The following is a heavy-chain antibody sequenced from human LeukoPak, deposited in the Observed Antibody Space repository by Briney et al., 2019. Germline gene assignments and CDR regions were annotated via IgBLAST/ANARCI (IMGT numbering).Heavy chain of an antibody. CDR1: GFTFSSYS. J-gene: IGHJ6*02. CDR2: ISTSSGTI. V-gene: IGHV3-48*02. CDR3: ARGQSGYSYGPYYYYGMDV. D-gene: IGHD5-18*01. Sequence: PGGSLRLSCAASGFTFSSYSMNWVRQAPGKGLEWVSYISTSSGTIHYADSVKGRFTISRDNAKNSLSLQMNSLRDEDTAVYYCARGQSGYSYGPYYYYGMDVWGQGTTVTVSS.